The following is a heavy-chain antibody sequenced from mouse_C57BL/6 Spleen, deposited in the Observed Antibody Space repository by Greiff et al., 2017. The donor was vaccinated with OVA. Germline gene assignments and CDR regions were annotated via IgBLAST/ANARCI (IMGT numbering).Heavy chain of an antibody. CDR2: ISSGSSTI. V-gene: IGHV5-17*01. Sequence: DVKLVESGGGLVKPGGSLKLSCAASGFTFNDYGMHWVRQAPEKGLEWVAYISSGSSTIYYADTVKGRFTISRDNAKNTLFLQMTSLRSEDTAMYYCARRVNFDYWGQGTTLTVSS. CDR3: ARRVNFDY. J-gene: IGHJ2*01. D-gene: IGHD2-2*01. CDR1: GFTFNDYG.